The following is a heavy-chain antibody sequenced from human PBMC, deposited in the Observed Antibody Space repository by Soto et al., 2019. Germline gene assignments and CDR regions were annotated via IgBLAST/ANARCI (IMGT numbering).Heavy chain of an antibody. CDR1: GGSISSSSYY. CDR2: IYYSGST. CDR3: ARVPDTATLYYYYGMDV. D-gene: IGHD5-18*01. Sequence: SETLSLTCAVCGGSISSSSYYWGWIRQPPGKGLEWIGSIYYSGSTYYNPSLKSRVTISVDTSKNQFSLKLSSVTAADTAVYYCARVPDTATLYYYYGMDVWGQGTTVTVSS. V-gene: IGHV4-39*01. J-gene: IGHJ6*02.